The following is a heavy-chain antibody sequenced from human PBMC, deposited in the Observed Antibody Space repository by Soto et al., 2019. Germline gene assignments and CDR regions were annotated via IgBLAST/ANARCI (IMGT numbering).Heavy chain of an antibody. J-gene: IGHJ4*02. CDR2: IYYSGRT. CDR3: ARQRTTVVTQAYFDH. D-gene: IGHD2-21*02. CDR1: GESISSSSYY. V-gene: IGHV4-39*01. Sequence: PSETLSLTCIVSGESISSSSYYWGWIRQPPGKGLEWTGSIYYSGRTYYNPSFKSRVTISIDTSKNQFSLKLSSVTATDTAVCYCARQRTTVVTQAYFDHWGQGALVTVSS.